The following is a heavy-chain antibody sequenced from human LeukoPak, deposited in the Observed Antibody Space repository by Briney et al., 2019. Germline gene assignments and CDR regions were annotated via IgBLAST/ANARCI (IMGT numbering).Heavy chain of an antibody. D-gene: IGHD2-2*01. CDR2: ISYDGSNK. CDR1: GFTFSSYG. V-gene: IGHV3-30*18. J-gene: IGHJ4*02. CDR3: AKRGACMGSTSCSMAFDY. Sequence: QPGGSLRLSCAASGFTFSSYGMHWVRQAPGKGLEWVAVISYDGSNKYYADSVKGRFTISRDNSKNTLYLQMNSLRAEDTAVYYCAKRGACMGSTSCSMAFDYWGQGTLVTVSS.